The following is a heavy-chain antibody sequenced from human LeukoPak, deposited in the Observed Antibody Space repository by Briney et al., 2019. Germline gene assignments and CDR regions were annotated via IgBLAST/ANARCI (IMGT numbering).Heavy chain of an antibody. Sequence: SETLSLTCAVYGGSFSGYYWSWIRQPPGKGLEWIGEINHSGSTNYNPSLKSRVTISVDTSKNQFSLKLSSVTAADTAVYYCARREWYQLPSFDYWGQGTLVTVSS. CDR2: INHSGST. CDR1: GGSFSGYY. J-gene: IGHJ4*02. CDR3: ARREWYQLPSFDY. V-gene: IGHV4-34*01. D-gene: IGHD2-2*01.